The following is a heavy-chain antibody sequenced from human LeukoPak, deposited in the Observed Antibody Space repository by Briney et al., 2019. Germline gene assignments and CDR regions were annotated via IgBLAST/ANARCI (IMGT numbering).Heavy chain of an antibody. V-gene: IGHV4-59*08. CDR2: IYDSGST. CDR3: ARHLEYYYDSSGYYYPRYFDY. Sequence: PSETLSLTCTVSGGSISSYYWSWIRQPPGKGLEWIGYIYDSGSTNYNPSPKSRVTISVDTSKNQFSLKLSSVTAADTAVYYCARHLEYYYDSSGYYYPRYFDYWGQGTLVTVSS. J-gene: IGHJ4*02. D-gene: IGHD3-22*01. CDR1: GGSISSYY.